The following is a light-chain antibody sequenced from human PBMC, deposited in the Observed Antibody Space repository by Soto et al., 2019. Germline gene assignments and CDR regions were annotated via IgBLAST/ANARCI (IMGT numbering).Light chain of an antibody. CDR3: QQYSIYWNT. J-gene: IGKJ2*01. CDR1: QSISSW. Sequence: DIQITQSPSTLSASVGDRVTITCRASQSISSWLAWYQQKPGKAPKLLIYKASSLESGVPSRFSGSGSGTEFTLTISSLQPDDFATYYCQQYSIYWNTFGQGTKVDIK. V-gene: IGKV1-5*03. CDR2: KAS.